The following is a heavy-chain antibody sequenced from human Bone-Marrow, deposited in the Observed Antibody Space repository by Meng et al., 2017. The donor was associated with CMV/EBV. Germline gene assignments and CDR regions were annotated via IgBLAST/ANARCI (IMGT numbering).Heavy chain of an antibody. V-gene: IGHV1-2*02. CDR2: INPNSGGT. CDR3: AREPYYYDSSGYYPGYYGMDV. Sequence: ASVKVSCKASGYTFTGYYMHWVRQAPGQGLEWMGWINPNSGGTNYAQKFQGRVTMTRDTSISTAYMELSRLRSDDTAVYYCAREPYYYDSSGYYPGYYGMDVWGQGPTVTVSS. J-gene: IGHJ6*02. CDR1: GYTFTGYY. D-gene: IGHD3-22*01.